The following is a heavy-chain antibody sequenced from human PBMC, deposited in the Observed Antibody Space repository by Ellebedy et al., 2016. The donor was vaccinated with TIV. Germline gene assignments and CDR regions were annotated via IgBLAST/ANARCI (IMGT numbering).Heavy chain of an antibody. V-gene: IGHV3-23*01. D-gene: IGHD1-14*01. Sequence: PGGSLRLSCAPPGFTFSNYAMSWVRQAPGKGLEWVSGFGVSGDTTYYADSVKGRFTISRDTSENILYLQMYSLRAEDTAIYYCARGRSGTYIHHAFDYWGQGALVTVSS. CDR1: GFTFSNYA. CDR2: FGVSGDTT. CDR3: ARGRSGTYIHHAFDY. J-gene: IGHJ4*02.